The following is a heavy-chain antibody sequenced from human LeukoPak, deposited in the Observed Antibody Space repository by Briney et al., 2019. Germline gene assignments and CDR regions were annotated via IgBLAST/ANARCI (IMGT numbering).Heavy chain of an antibody. J-gene: IGHJ4*02. V-gene: IGHV3-30*03. CDR2: ISYDGSHI. CDR1: GFTFSTYG. Sequence: GGSLRLSCAASGFTFSTYGLHWVRQAPGKGLEWVAVISYDGSHIYYADSVKGRFTISRDNSKNTLYLQMNSLRAEDTAVYYCARDPTFYYGSGSFWYFDYWGQGTLVTVPS. D-gene: IGHD3-10*01. CDR3: ARDPTFYYGSGSFWYFDY.